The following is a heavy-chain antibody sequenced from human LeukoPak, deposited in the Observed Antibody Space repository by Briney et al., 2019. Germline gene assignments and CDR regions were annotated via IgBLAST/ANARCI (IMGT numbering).Heavy chain of an antibody. CDR3: ARRGGSYYYFDY. J-gene: IGHJ4*02. D-gene: IGHD1-26*01. CDR1: GYTFTGYY. Sequence: ASVKVSCKASGYTFTGYYMHWVRQAPGQGLEWMGRINPNSGGTNYAQKFQGRVTMTRDTSISTAYMELRRLRSDDTAVYYCARRGGSYYYFDYWGQGTLVTVSS. CDR2: INPNSGGT. V-gene: IGHV1-2*06.